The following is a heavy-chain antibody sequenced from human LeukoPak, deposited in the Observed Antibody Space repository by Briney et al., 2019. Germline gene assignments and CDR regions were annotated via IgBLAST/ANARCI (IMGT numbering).Heavy chain of an antibody. CDR1: GFIFSSYS. J-gene: IGHJ6*03. CDR3: ARNRFPITGTTNNYYYMDV. CDR2: ISSSSTTI. D-gene: IGHD1-7*01. Sequence: PGGSLRLSCAASGFIFSSYSMNWVRQAPGKGLEWLSYISSSSTTIYYADSVKGRFTISRDNAKNSLYLQMNSLKAEDTAVYYCARNRFPITGTTNNYYYMDVWGKGTTATVSS. V-gene: IGHV3-48*04.